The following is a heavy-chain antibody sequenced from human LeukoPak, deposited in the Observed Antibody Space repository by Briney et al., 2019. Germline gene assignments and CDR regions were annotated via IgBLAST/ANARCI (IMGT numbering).Heavy chain of an antibody. D-gene: IGHD3-10*01. V-gene: IGHV4-59*01. CDR3: ARAEYYFDY. J-gene: IGHJ4*02. CDR2: IYYSGST. CDR1: GGSISSYY. Sequence: SETLSLTCTASGGSISSYYWSWIRQPPGKGLEWIGYIYYSGSTNYNTSLKSRVTISVDTYKNQFSLKLSSVTAADTAVYYCARAEYYFDYWGQGTLVTVSS.